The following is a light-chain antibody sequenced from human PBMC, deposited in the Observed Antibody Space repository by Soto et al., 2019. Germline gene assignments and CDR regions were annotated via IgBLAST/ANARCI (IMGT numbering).Light chain of an antibody. CDR3: CSYAGSDNWA. Sequence: QSALTQPASLSGSPGQSITISCTGTSSDIGAYDYVSWFQQHPGKAPKLMISEVNNRPSGVSNRFSGSKSGNTAYLTISGLQVEDEADYYCCSYAGSDNWAFGGGTKVTVL. CDR1: SSDIGAYDY. CDR2: EVN. J-gene: IGLJ3*02. V-gene: IGLV2-14*01.